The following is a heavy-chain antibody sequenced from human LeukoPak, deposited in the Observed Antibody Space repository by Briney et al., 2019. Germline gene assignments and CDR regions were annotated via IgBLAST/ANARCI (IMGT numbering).Heavy chain of an antibody. CDR1: GGTFSSYA. CDR3: ARGNTDVQLERRYYYGMDV. V-gene: IGHV1-69*06. CDR2: TIPIFGTA. D-gene: IGHD1-1*01. J-gene: IGHJ6*04. Sequence: ASVKVSCKASGGTFSSYAISWVRQAPGQGLEWMGGTIPIFGTANYAQKFQGRVTITADKSTSTAYMELSSLRSEDTAVYYCARGNTDVQLERRYYYGMDVWGKGTTVTVSS.